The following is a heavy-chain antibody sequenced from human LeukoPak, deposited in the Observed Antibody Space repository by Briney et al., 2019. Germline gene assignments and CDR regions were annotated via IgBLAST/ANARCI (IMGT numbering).Heavy chain of an antibody. J-gene: IGHJ4*02. CDR2: ISVNNVNT. CDR3: ARWGGHSSSFFDY. CDR1: GYTFTSYG. D-gene: IGHD6-13*01. Sequence: GAAVKVSCKASGYTFTSYGISWVRQAPGQGLEWMGWISVNNVNTNDAQKFQGRVTMTTDTSTNTAYMELRSLRSDDTAVYYCARWGGHSSSFFDYWGQGTLVTVSS. V-gene: IGHV1-18*01.